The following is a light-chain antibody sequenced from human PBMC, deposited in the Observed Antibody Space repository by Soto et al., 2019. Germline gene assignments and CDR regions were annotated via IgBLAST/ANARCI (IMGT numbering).Light chain of an antibody. CDR1: SSDVGGFNY. Sequence: SALTQPASVSGSPGQSITISCTGTSSDVGGFNYVSWYQQHPGKAPKLMIFDVSSRPTGVSNRFSGSKSGNTASLTISGLQAEDEADYYCSSSTSSSTLVLFGGGTKVTVL. CDR3: SSSTSSSTLVL. J-gene: IGLJ2*01. V-gene: IGLV2-14*01. CDR2: DVS.